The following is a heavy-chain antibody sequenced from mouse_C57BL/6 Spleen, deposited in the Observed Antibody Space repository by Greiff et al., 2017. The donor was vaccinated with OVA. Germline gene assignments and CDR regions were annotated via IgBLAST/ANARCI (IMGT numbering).Heavy chain of an antibody. CDR3: ARGGDGLSLYFDY. V-gene: IGHV1-20*01. CDR1: GYSFTGYF. Sequence: EVQVVESGPELVKPGDSVKISCKASGYSFTGYFMNWVMQSHGKSLEWIGRINPYNGDTFYNQKFKGKATLTVDKSSSTAHMELRSLTSEDSAVYYCARGGDGLSLYFDYWGQGTTLTVSS. CDR2: INPYNGDT. D-gene: IGHD2-3*01. J-gene: IGHJ2*01.